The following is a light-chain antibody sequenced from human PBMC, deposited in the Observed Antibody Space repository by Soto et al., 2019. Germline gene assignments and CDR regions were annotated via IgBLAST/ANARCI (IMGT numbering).Light chain of an antibody. V-gene: IGKV1-27*01. CDR3: QKYNSAPLT. Sequence: DVQMTHSPSSLSAFVGDRVTITCRASQGIAPYLAWFQQKPGKVPKLLIYATSTLQSGVPSRFCGSGSGTDFTLTINSLQPEDVGTYYCQKYNSAPLTFGGGTKVEIK. CDR2: ATS. J-gene: IGKJ4*01. CDR1: QGIAPY.